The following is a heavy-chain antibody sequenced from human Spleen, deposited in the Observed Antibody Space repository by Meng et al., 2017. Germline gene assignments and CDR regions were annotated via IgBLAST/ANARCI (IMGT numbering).Heavy chain of an antibody. V-gene: IGHV3-21*01. Sequence: GESLKISCAASGFTFSSYSMNWVRQAPGKGLEWVSSISSSSSYIYYADSVKGRFTISRDNAKNSLYLQMNSLRAEDTAVYYCAREAIVVVPAAIGLMYDYGMDVWGQGTTVTVSS. D-gene: IGHD2-2*01. CDR3: AREAIVVVPAAIGLMYDYGMDV. J-gene: IGHJ6*02. CDR2: ISSSSSYI. CDR1: GFTFSSYS.